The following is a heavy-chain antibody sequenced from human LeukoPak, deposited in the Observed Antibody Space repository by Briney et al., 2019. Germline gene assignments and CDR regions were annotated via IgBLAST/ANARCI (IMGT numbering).Heavy chain of an antibody. D-gene: IGHD3-10*01. CDR3: ARAINYYASNFIDY. Sequence: PGGSLRLSCAASGFIYTNYWMTGVRQAPGKGLDWVANIKYDENERYYVESVRGRFTVSRDNAQSSVSLQMNNLRAEDTAVYYCARAINYYASNFIDYWGEGTLVIVSS. CDR2: IKYDENER. J-gene: IGHJ4*02. V-gene: IGHV3-7*01. CDR1: GFIYTNYW.